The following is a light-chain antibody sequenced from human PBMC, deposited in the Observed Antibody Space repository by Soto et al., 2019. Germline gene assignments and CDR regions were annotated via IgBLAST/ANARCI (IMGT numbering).Light chain of an antibody. V-gene: IGLV2-23*02. CDR3: CADAGSSRYV. CDR2: EVT. Sequence: QSVLTQPASVSGSPGQSITFSCTRSSSHVGSYDFVSWYQQHPGKAPKVLIYEVTKRPSGVSNRFSGSKSGNTASLTISGLQADDEADYYCCADAGSSRYVFGTGTKVTGL. CDR1: SSHVGSYDF. J-gene: IGLJ1*01.